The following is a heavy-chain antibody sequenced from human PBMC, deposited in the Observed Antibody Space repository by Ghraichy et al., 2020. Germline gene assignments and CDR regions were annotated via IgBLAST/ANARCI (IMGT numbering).Heavy chain of an antibody. D-gene: IGHD6-13*01. CDR3: ARGYRWYEY. V-gene: IGHV4-34*01. J-gene: IGHJ4*02. CDR2: INHSGST. CDR1: GGSFSGYY. Sequence: SETLSLTCAVYGGSFSGYYWSWIRQPPGKGLEWIGEINHSGSTNYNPSLKSRVTISVDTSKNQFSLKLSSVTAADTAVYYCARGYRWYEYWGQGTLVTVSS.